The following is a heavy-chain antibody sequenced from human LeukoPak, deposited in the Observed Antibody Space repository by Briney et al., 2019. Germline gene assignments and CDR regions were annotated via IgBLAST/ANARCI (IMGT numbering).Heavy chain of an antibody. Sequence: SETLSHTCTVSGGSISSHSWTRIRQSPEKGLEWIGYIYKSGGTNYNPSLKSRVTITADTSKNQFSLKLTSVTAADTAVYYCARGVVQGENWFDPWGPGTLVTVSS. V-gene: IGHV4-59*11. D-gene: IGHD3-10*01. J-gene: IGHJ5*02. CDR2: IYKSGGT. CDR3: ARGVVQGENWFDP. CDR1: GGSISSHS.